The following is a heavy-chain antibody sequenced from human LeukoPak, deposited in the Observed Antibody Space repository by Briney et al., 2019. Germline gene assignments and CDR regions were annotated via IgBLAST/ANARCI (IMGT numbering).Heavy chain of an antibody. CDR1: GFTFTSYS. J-gene: IGHJ6*02. D-gene: IGHD6-19*01. V-gene: IGHV3-48*04. CDR2: ISSSSSSI. Sequence: GGSLRLSCAASGFTFTSYSMYWVRQAPGKGLEWVSYISSSSSSIYYADSVKGRFTISRDNAKNSLYLQMSSLRAEDTAVYYCAKSIAVATPYYYYYGMDVWGQGTTVTVSS. CDR3: AKSIAVATPYYYYYGMDV.